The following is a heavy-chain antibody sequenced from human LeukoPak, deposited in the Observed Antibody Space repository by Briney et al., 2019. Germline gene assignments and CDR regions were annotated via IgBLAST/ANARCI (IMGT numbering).Heavy chain of an antibody. D-gene: IGHD1-1*01. J-gene: IGHJ4*02. V-gene: IGHV1-46*01. CDR3: GREPTYRNYFDS. CDR1: GGTFSSYA. Sequence: ASVKVSCTASGGTFSSYAISWVPQAPGQGLEWLGIIRPGGDGPSYAQKFQGRVTMTRDMSTSTVYLELSSLTSDDTAVYYCGREPTYRNYFDSWGQGTLITVSS. CDR2: IRPGGDGP.